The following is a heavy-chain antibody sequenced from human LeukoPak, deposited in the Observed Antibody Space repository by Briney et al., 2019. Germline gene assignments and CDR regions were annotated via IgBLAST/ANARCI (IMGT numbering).Heavy chain of an antibody. D-gene: IGHD6-19*01. CDR1: GFTFSSYA. CDR3: ARIAVAGTWVDH. CDR2: ISYDGSNK. J-gene: IGHJ4*02. Sequence: GRSLRPSCAASGFTFSSYAMHWVRQAPGKGLEWVAVISYDGSNKYYADSVKGRFTISRDNSKNTLYLQMNSLRAEDTAVYYCARIAVAGTWVDHWGQGTLVTVSS. V-gene: IGHV3-30*04.